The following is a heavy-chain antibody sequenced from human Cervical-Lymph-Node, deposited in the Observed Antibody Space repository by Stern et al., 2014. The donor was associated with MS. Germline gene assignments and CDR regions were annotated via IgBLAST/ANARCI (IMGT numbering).Heavy chain of an antibody. J-gene: IGHJ5*02. CDR3: ARAWYYDSSGYLS. CDR2: IIPNLGIA. Sequence: VQLVESGAEVKKPGSSVKVSCKASGGTFSSYAISWVRQAPGQGLEWMGRIIPNLGIANYAQKFQGRVTITADKSTSTAYMELSSLRSEDTAVYYCARAWYYDSSGYLSWGQGTLVTVSS. CDR1: GGTFSSYA. D-gene: IGHD3-22*01. V-gene: IGHV1-69*09.